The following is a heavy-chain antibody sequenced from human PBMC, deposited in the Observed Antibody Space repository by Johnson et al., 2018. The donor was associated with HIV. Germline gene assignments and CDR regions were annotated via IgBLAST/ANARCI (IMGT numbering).Heavy chain of an antibody. CDR2: ISYDGSNK. V-gene: IGHV3-30*19. CDR3: ARAHLLFPKNAFDI. Sequence: QVQLVESGGGVVQPGGSLSLSCEASGFTFSSYGMHWVRQAPGKGLEWVAVISYDGSNKYYADSVKGRFTISRDNSKNTLYLQMNSLRAEDTAVYYCARAHLLFPKNAFDIWGQGTMVTVSS. J-gene: IGHJ3*02. D-gene: IGHD3-10*02. CDR1: GFTFSSYG.